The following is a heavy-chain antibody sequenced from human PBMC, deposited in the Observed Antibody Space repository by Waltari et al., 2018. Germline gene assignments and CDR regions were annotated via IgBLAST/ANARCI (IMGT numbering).Heavy chain of an antibody. CDR1: GYTFNDYY. J-gene: IGHJ4*02. Sequence: QVQLVQSGAEVKKPGASVKVSCEASGYTFNDYYIHWVRQAPGQGLEWMGKRRPNRGGTTYAQKFQGRVTRTRDTSISTAYMDLTGLQSDDTAVYYCTRARVAAIGSDFDYWGQGTLVTVSS. D-gene: IGHD6-13*01. V-gene: IGHV1-2*02. CDR2: RRPNRGGT. CDR3: TRARVAAIGSDFDY.